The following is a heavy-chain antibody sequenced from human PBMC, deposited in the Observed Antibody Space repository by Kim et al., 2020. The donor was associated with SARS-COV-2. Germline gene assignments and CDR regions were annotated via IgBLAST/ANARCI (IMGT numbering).Heavy chain of an antibody. CDR1: GGTFSSYA. D-gene: IGHD2-2*01. CDR3: ASGGGYCSSTSCYAYYYYGMDV. CDR2: IIPIFGTA. J-gene: IGHJ6*02. V-gene: IGHV1-69*13. Sequence: SVKVSCKASGGTFSSYAISWVRQAPGQGLEWMGGIIPIFGTANYAQKFQGRVTITADESTSTAYMELSSLRSEDTAVYYCASGGGYCSSTSCYAYYYYGMDVWGQGTTVTVSS.